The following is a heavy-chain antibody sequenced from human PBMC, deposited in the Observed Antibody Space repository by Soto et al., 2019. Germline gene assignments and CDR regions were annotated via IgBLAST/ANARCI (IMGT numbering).Heavy chain of an antibody. J-gene: IGHJ5*02. CDR2: ISSSSSYI. CDR3: AGEWDQLADP. CDR1: RFTFSHYS. D-gene: IGHD6-13*01. Sequence: GGSLRLSCAVSRFTFSHYSMNWVRQAPGKGLEWVSSISSSSSYIYYADSVKGRFTISRDNAKNSLYLQMNSLRAEDTAVYYCAGEWDQLADPWGQGTLVTVS. V-gene: IGHV3-21*01.